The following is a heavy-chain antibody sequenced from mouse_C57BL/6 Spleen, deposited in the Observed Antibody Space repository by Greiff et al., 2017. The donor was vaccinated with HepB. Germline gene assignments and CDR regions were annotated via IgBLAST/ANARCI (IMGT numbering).Heavy chain of an antibody. Sequence: QVQLQQSGPELVKPGASVKISCKASGYAFSSSWMNWVKQRPGKGLEWIGRIYPGDGDTNYNGKFKGKATLTADKSSSTAYMQLSSLTSEDSAVYCCARSTMVTPLDYYAMDYWGQGTPVTVSS. CDR3: ARSTMVTPLDYYAMDY. CDR2: IYPGDGDT. J-gene: IGHJ4*01. D-gene: IGHD2-1*01. V-gene: IGHV1-82*01. CDR1: GYAFSSSW.